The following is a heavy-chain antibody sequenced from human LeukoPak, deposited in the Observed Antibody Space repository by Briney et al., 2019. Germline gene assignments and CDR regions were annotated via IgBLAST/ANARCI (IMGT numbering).Heavy chain of an antibody. CDR2: ISGSGGST. D-gene: IGHD3-16*01. V-gene: IGHV3-23*01. Sequence: GGSLRLSCAASGFTFSSYAMSWVRQAPGKGLEWVSAISGSGGSTYYADSVKGRFTISRDNSKNTLYVQMNSLTAEDTAIYSCAQVGSYSYFDLWGRGTLVTVSS. CDR1: GFTFSSYA. J-gene: IGHJ2*01. CDR3: AQVGSYSYFDL.